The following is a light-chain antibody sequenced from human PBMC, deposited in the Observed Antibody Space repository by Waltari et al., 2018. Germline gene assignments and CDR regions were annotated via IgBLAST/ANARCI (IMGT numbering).Light chain of an antibody. CDR1: PRVLYSSNNKNY. CDR3: QQYLSTPPT. J-gene: IGKJ1*01. CDR2: WAS. V-gene: IGKV4-1*01. Sequence: DIVMTQSPDSLAVSLGERATTHCTSSPRVLYSSNNKNYLAWYQQKPGQPPKLLIYWASTRESGVPDRFSGSGSGTDFTLTISSLQAEDVAVYYCQQYLSTPPTFGQGTKVEIK.